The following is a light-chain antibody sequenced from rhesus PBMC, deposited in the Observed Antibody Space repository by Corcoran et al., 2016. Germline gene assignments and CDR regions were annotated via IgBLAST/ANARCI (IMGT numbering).Light chain of an antibody. CDR3: MQGMQVPYS. J-gene: IGKJ2*01. CDR2: EVS. CDR1: QSLLYSDGKTY. Sequence: DIVMTQNPLSLPVTPGEPAAISCRSSQSLLYSDGKTYLDWYLQKPGQFPQLLIYEVSNRASGVPDRFSGGGAGIVVTLIISRVEAEDVGVYYCMQGMQVPYSFGQGTKVEIK. V-gene: IGKV2-90*01.